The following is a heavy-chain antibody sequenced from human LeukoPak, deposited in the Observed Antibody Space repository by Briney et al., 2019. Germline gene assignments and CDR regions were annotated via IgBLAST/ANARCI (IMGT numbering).Heavy chain of an antibody. CDR2: ISSSSSTI. Sequence: GGSLRLSCAASGFTFSYYNMDWVRQAPGRGLEWVSYISSSSSTIYYADSVKGRFTISRDNSKNTLYLQMNSLRAEDTAVYYCARVGEYCSSTSCYPPYFDYWGQGTLVTVSS. J-gene: IGHJ4*02. V-gene: IGHV3-48*01. D-gene: IGHD2-2*01. CDR1: GFTFSYYN. CDR3: ARVGEYCSSTSCYPPYFDY.